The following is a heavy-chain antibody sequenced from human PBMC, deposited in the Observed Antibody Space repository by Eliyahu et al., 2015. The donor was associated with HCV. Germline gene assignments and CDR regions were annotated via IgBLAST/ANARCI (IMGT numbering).Heavy chain of an antibody. CDR2: ISYDGSNK. CDR3: ARDRVLIKVLDY. D-gene: IGHD4/OR15-4a*01. V-gene: IGHV3-33*05. J-gene: IGHJ4*02. CDR1: GFTFTSXG. Sequence: QVQLVESGGGVVQPGXSLRLSCAASGFTFTSXGFHWVRQAPGKGVEWVAVISYDGSNKYYADSVKGRFTISRDNSKNTVYLQMNSLRAEDTAVYYCARDRVLIKVLDYWGQGTLVTVSS.